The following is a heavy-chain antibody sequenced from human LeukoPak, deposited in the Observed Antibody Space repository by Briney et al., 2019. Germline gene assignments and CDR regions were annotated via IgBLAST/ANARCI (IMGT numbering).Heavy chain of an antibody. CDR1: GFTFSSYA. V-gene: IGHV3-30-3*01. J-gene: IGHJ4*02. Sequence: GGSLRLSCAASGFTFSSYAMHWVRQAPGKGLEWVAVISYDGSNKYYADSVKGRFTISRDNSKNTLYLQMNSLRAEDTAVYYCAREAGYSSGWSESYFDYWGQGTLVTVSS. CDR3: AREAGYSSGWSESYFDY. D-gene: IGHD6-19*01. CDR2: ISYDGSNK.